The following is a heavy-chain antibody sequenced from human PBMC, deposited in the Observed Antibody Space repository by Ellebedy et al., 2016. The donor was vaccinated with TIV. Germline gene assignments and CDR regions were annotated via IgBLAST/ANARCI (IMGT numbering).Heavy chain of an antibody. V-gene: IGHV1-18*01. J-gene: IGHJ4*02. CDR2: ISTYNGET. CDR3: TRVFGRYSFDGSAFWNFDD. Sequence: ASVTVSCXASAQTFHKNGFTWVRQAPGQGLEWVGWISTYNGETNYAQKLQGRVTMTTDTSSSTAYMELRSLRSDGTAVYYCTRVFGRYSFDGSAFWNFDDWGQGTLVTVSS. CDR1: AQTFHKNG. D-gene: IGHD3-3*01.